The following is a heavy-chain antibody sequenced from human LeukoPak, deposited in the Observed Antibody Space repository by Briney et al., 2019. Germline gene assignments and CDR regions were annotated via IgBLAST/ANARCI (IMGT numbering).Heavy chain of an antibody. V-gene: IGHV3-23*01. Sequence: GGSLRLSCAASGFTFSSYWMEWVRQEPGKGLVWVSAISGSGGSTCYADSVKGRFTISRDNSKNTLYLQMNSLGAEDTAVYYCAASKKPYSGSYGGFFDYWGQGTLVTVSS. J-gene: IGHJ4*02. CDR2: ISGSGGST. CDR3: AASKKPYSGSYGGFFDY. D-gene: IGHD1-26*01. CDR1: GFTFSSYW.